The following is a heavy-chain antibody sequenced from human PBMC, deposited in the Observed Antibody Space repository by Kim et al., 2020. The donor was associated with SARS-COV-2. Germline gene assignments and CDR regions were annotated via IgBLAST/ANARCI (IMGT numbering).Heavy chain of an antibody. CDR1: GLTFSNFA. V-gene: IGHV3-23*01. CDR3: VSTGRLFDH. CDR2: VSASGGTT. J-gene: IGHJ4*02. Sequence: GGSLRLSCAASGLTFSNFAMTWVRQAPGKGLEWVSSVSASGGTTWYADSVKGRFTISRDNSKNALNLQMSSLRAEDTAIYYCVSTGRLFDHWGQGTLVTVSS. D-gene: IGHD2-2*01.